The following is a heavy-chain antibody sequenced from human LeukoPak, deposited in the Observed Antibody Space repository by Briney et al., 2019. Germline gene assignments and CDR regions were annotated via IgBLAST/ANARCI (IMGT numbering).Heavy chain of an antibody. CDR2: ISAYNCNT. D-gene: IGHD1-26*01. Sequence: GASVKVSCKASGYTFTSYGISGVRQAPAKGLEWMGWISAYNCNTNYAQKLQDRVSMTTDTSTSTAYMERRSLRSDDTAVYYCARYVVGAHHFDYWGQGTLVTVSS. CDR3: ARYVVGAHHFDY. J-gene: IGHJ4*02. V-gene: IGHV1-18*01. CDR1: GYTFTSYG.